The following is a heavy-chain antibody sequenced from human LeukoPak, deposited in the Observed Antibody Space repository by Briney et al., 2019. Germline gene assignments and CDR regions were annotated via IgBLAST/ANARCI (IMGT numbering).Heavy chain of an antibody. Sequence: ASVKVSCKASGYTFTSYGISWVRQAPGQGLEWMGWISAYNGNTNYAQKLQGRVTMTTDTSTSTAYMELRSLRSDDTAVYYCTRGTGCTGGSCSYYGMDVWGQGTTVTVSS. V-gene: IGHV1-18*01. CDR1: GYTFTSYG. CDR3: TRGTGCTGGSCSYYGMDV. CDR2: ISAYNGNT. J-gene: IGHJ6*02. D-gene: IGHD2-15*01.